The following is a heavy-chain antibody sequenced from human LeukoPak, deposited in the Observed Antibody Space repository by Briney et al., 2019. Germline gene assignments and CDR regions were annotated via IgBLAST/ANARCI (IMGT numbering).Heavy chain of an antibody. CDR3: ARHDGPPPNYYYYMDV. CDR1: GYSFTSYW. Sequence: GESLKISCKGSGYSFTSYWIGWVRQMPGKGLEWMGIIYPGDSDTGYSPSFQGQVTISADKSISTAYLQWSSLKASDTAMYYCARHDGPPPNYYYYMDVWGKGTTVTVS. V-gene: IGHV5-51*01. J-gene: IGHJ6*03. D-gene: IGHD2-8*01. CDR2: IYPGDSDT.